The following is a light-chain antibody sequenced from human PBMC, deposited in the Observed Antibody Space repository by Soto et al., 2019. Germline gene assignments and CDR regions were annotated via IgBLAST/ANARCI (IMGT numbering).Light chain of an antibody. V-gene: IGLV1-44*01. J-gene: IGLJ2*01. CDR1: SSNIGSNS. CDR3: AAWDDSLNGEVV. CDR2: STN. Sequence: QSVLTQPPSASGTPGQRVTISCSGSSSNIGSNSVNWYQQVPGTAPKLLIYSTNQRPSGVLDRFSGSKSDTSASLAISGLQSEDEADYYCAAWDDSLNGEVVFGGGTKLTVL.